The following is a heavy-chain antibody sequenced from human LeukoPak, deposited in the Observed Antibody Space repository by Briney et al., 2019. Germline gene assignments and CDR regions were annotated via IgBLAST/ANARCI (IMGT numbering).Heavy chain of an antibody. D-gene: IGHD3-22*01. CDR3: AKGHYYDSSGYLYYFDY. J-gene: IGHJ4*02. Sequence: GGSVRLPCAASGFIFSSYPMSWVRQAPGKGLEWVSTITGSGGSTYYADSVKGRFTISRDNSKNTLYLQMISLRAEDTAVYYCAKGHYYDSSGYLYYFDYWGQGTLVTVSS. CDR1: GFIFSSYP. CDR2: ITGSGGST. V-gene: IGHV3-23*01.